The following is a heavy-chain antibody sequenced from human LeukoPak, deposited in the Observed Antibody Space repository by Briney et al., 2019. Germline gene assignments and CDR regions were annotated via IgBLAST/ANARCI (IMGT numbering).Heavy chain of an antibody. CDR3: ARKLGRPFDI. CDR1: GGSISSYH. CDR2: VYYSGST. Sequence: NPSETLSLTCTVSGGSISSYHWSWIRQPPGKGLEWIGYVYYSGSTNYNPSLKSRVTISVDTSKNQFSLKLSSVTAADTAVYYCARKLGRPFDIWGQGTMVTVSS. V-gene: IGHV4-59*01. J-gene: IGHJ3*02.